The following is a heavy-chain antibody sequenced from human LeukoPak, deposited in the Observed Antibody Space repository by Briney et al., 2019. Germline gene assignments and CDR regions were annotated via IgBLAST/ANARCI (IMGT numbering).Heavy chain of an antibody. J-gene: IGHJ4*02. CDR2: ISSSSSYI. Sequence: PGGSLRLSCAASGFTFSSYSMNWVRQAPGKGLEWGSSISSSSSYISYADSAKGRFTIPRDNAKNSLYLQMNSLRAEDTAVYYCARAFAGRRGTFEYWGQGTLVTVSS. CDR1: GFTFSSYS. CDR3: ARAFAGRRGTFEY. D-gene: IGHD6-13*01. V-gene: IGHV3-21*01.